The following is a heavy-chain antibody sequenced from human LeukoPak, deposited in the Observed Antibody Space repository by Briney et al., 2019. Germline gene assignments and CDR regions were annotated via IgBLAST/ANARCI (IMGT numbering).Heavy chain of an antibody. J-gene: IGHJ3*02. V-gene: IGHV3-53*01. CDR3: AKDLMEWEPLDAFDI. D-gene: IGHD1-26*01. Sequence: GGSLRLSCAASGFTVSSNYMSWVRQAPGKGLEWVSVIYSGGSTYYADSVKGRFTISRDNSKNTLYLQMNSLRAEDTAVYYCAKDLMEWEPLDAFDIWGQGTMVTVSS. CDR1: GFTVSSNY. CDR2: IYSGGST.